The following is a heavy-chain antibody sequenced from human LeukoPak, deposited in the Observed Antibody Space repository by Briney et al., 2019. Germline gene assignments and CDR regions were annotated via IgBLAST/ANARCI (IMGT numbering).Heavy chain of an antibody. D-gene: IGHD1-14*01. Sequence: GGSLRLSCAASGFTFSSYSMNWVRQAPGKGLEWASSISSSSSYIYYADSVKGRFTISRDNAKNSLYLQMNSLRAEDTAVYYCARSRTGDGMDVWGQGTTVTVSS. J-gene: IGHJ6*02. V-gene: IGHV3-21*01. CDR2: ISSSSSYI. CDR1: GFTFSSYS. CDR3: ARSRTGDGMDV.